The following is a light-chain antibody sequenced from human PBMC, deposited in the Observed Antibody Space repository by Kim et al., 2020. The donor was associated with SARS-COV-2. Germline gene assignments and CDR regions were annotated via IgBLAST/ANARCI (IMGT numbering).Light chain of an antibody. CDR2: YDS. Sequence: APGTTARITCRGNNIGTKSVHWYQQKPGQAPLLVIFYDSDRPSGIPERFSGSNSGNTATLTISGVEAGDEADYFCQLWDSSSDQWIFGGGTQLTVL. CDR1: NIGTKS. J-gene: IGLJ2*01. CDR3: QLWDSSSDQWI. V-gene: IGLV3-21*01.